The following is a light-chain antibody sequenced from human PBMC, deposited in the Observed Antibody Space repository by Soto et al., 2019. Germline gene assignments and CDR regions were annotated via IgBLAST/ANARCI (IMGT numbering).Light chain of an antibody. V-gene: IGKV1-5*03. Sequence: DIKLSRSPSTLSGSVGDRATITCRASQTISSWLAWYQQKPGKAPKLLIYKSSTLKSGVPSRFSGSGSGTEVTLTIISLQPDDCAPYYCKHYNSYLEAFGQGTKVDIK. J-gene: IGKJ1*01. CDR2: KSS. CDR1: QTISSW. CDR3: KHYNSYLEA.